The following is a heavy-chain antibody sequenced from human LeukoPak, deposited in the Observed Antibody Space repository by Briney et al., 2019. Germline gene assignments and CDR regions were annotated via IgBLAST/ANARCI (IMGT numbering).Heavy chain of an antibody. CDR1: GGTFSSYA. CDR3: AKHYYYDSSGYHLDY. V-gene: IGHV1-69*13. J-gene: IGHJ4*02. CDR2: IIPIFGTA. Sequence: SVKVSCKASGGTFSSYAISWVRQAPGQGLEWMGGIIPIFGTANCAQKFQGRVTITADESTSTAYMELSSLRSEDTAVYYCAKHYYYDSSGYHLDYWGQGTLVTVSS. D-gene: IGHD3-22*01.